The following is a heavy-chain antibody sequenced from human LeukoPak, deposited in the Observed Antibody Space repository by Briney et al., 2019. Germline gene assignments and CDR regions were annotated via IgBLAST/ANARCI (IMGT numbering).Heavy chain of an antibody. J-gene: IGHJ4*02. CDR3: AKEGPYCGGDCYGVFDY. Sequence: PGGPLRLFCAASGFTFSNYAVTWARQAPGKGLEWVSLISNRGGTTYYADSVKGRFTISRDNSKNTLYLQMNSLRAEDTAVYYCAKEGPYCGGDCYGVFDYWGQGTLVTVSS. V-gene: IGHV3-23*01. CDR1: GFTFSNYA. CDR2: ISNRGGTT. D-gene: IGHD2-21*02.